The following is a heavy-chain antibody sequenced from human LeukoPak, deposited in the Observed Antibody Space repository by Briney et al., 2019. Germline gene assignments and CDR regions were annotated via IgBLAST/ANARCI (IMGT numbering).Heavy chain of an antibody. V-gene: IGHV3-30*02. CDR1: GFTFSSYG. D-gene: IGHD6-19*01. CDR3: ARVSDISVAAYFDY. CDR2: IRHDGSNK. Sequence: GGSLRLSCAASGFTFSSYGMHWVRQAPGKGLEWVAFIRHDGSNKYYADSVKGRFTISRDNAKNSLYLQMNSLRAEDTALYYCARVSDISVAAYFDYWGQGTLVTVSS. J-gene: IGHJ4*02.